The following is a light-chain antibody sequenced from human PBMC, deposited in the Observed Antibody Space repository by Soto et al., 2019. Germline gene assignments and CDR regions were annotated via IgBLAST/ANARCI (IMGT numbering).Light chain of an antibody. CDR2: GAS. V-gene: IGKV3-15*01. CDR3: QQYNNWPFT. CDR1: QSISSN. J-gene: IGKJ3*01. Sequence: EIVMTQSPPTLSLSPGERATLSCRASQSISSNLAWYQQKPGQAPRLLIYGASTRATGIPATFSGSGSGTEFTLTISSLQSEDFAVYYCQQYNNWPFTFGPGTKVDIK.